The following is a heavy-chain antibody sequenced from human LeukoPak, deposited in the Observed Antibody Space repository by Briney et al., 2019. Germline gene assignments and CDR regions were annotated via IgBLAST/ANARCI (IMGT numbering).Heavy chain of an antibody. J-gene: IGHJ4*02. CDR1: GYTFTGYY. CDR3: ASAGWFGESDYFDY. V-gene: IGHV1-2*06. CDR2: INPNSGGT. Sequence: ASVKVSCKASGYTFTGYYMHWVRQAPGQGPEWMGRINPNSGGTNYAQKFQGRGTMTRDTSISTAYMELSRLRSDDTAVYYCASAGWFGESDYFDYWGQGTLVTVSS. D-gene: IGHD3-10*01.